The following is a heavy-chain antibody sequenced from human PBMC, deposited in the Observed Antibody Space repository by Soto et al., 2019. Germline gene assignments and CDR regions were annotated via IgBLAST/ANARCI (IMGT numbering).Heavy chain of an antibody. CDR1: GGTFSSYA. CDR3: ARDIHWGDYDSSGYYYSGYYGMDV. V-gene: IGHV1-69*06. J-gene: IGHJ6*04. D-gene: IGHD3-22*01. CDR2: IIPIFGTA. Sequence: SVKVSCKASGGTFSSYAISWVRQAPGQGLEWMGGIIPIFGTANYAQKFQGRVTITADKSTSTAYMELSSLRSEDTAVYYCARDIHWGDYDSSGYYYSGYYGMDVWGKGTTVTVSS.